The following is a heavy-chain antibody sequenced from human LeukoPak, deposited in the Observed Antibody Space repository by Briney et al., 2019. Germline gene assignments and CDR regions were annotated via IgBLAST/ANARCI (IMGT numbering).Heavy chain of an antibody. D-gene: IGHD4-17*01. J-gene: IGHJ4*02. V-gene: IGHV1-18*01. CDR2: ISAYNGNT. Sequence: ASVKVSCKASGYTFTSYGISWVRQAPGQGLEWMGWISAYNGNTNYAQKLQGRVTMTTDTSTSTAYMELRSLRSDDTAVYYCARDLHEFGDSPPGDYWGQGTLVTVPS. CDR3: ARDLHEFGDSPPGDY. CDR1: GYTFTSYG.